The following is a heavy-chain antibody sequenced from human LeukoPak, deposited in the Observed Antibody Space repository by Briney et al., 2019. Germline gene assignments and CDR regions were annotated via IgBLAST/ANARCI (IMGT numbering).Heavy chain of an antibody. CDR1: GFTFSSYA. J-gene: IGHJ4*02. D-gene: IGHD2/OR15-2a*01. V-gene: IGHV3-64D*06. CDR3: VKGLFRTTNPFDY. Sequence: PGGSLRLSCSASGFTFSSYAMHWVRQAPGKGLEYVSAISSNGGSTYYADSVKGRFTISRDNSKNTLYLQMSSLRAEDTAVYYCVKGLFRTTNPFDYWGQGTLVTVSS. CDR2: ISSNGGST.